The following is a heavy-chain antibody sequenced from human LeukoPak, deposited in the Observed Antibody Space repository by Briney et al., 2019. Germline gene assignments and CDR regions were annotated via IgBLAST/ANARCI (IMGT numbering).Heavy chain of an antibody. CDR2: ISYDGSNK. Sequence: PGGSLRLSCAASGFTFSSYALHWVRQAPGKGLEWVAVISYDGSNKYYADSVKGRFTISRDNSMNTLYLQMNSLRAEDTAVYYCAKQGFGCWGQGTLVTVSS. J-gene: IGHJ4*02. CDR3: AKQGFGC. V-gene: IGHV3-30-3*02. CDR1: GFTFSSYA.